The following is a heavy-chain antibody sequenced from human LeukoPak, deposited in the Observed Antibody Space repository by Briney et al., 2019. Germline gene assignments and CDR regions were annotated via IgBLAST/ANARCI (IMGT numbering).Heavy chain of an antibody. CDR3: ARASRTGLGIGSFDY. CDR2: IYHSGST. CDR1: GGSIRSSSYY. V-gene: IGHV4-39*07. D-gene: IGHD7-27*01. J-gene: IGHJ4*02. Sequence: SETLSLTCTVSGGSIRSSSYYWGWIRQPPGKGLEWIGSIYHSGSTYYNPSLKSRVTISVDTSKNQFSLNLNSVTAADTAVYYCARASRTGLGIGSFDYWGQGTLVTVSS.